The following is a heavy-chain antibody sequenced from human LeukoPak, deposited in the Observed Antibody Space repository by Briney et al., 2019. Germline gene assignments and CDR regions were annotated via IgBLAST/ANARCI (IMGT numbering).Heavy chain of an antibody. V-gene: IGHV3-21*01. CDR2: ITGDCNYI. D-gene: IGHD3-3*01. J-gene: IGHJ4*02. CDR3: ARERNFYYFDY. Sequence: GGSLRLSCAASGFTFNDYTMTWVRQAPGKGLEWVSSITGDCNYIFYADSVKGRFTISRDNAQNSLFLELNSLRGEDTAVYCCARERNFYYFDYWGQGALVTVSS. CDR1: GFTFNDYT.